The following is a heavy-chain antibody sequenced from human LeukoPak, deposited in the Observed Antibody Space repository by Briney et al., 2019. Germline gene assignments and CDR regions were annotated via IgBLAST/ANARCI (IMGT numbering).Heavy chain of an antibody. Sequence: SVKVSCTASGGTFSSYAISWVRQAPGQGLEWMGGIIPIFGTANYAQKFQGRVTITADESTSTAYMELSSLRSEDTAVYYCARDAPGRDYFDYWGQGTLVTVSS. D-gene: IGHD3-10*01. V-gene: IGHV1-69*13. J-gene: IGHJ4*02. CDR2: IIPIFGTA. CDR3: ARDAPGRDYFDY. CDR1: GGTFSSYA.